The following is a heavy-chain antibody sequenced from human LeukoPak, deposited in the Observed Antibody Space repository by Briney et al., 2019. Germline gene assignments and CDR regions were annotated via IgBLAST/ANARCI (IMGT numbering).Heavy chain of an antibody. V-gene: IGHV4-34*01. CDR2: INHGGST. D-gene: IGHD2-2*02. J-gene: IGHJ5*02. CDR1: GGSFSAYY. Sequence: SETLSLTCAVYGGSFSAYYWNWIRQPPGKGLEWIGEINHGGSTNYNPSLKGRVTISIDTSKNQFSLNLSSVTAADTAVYYCARGSGYCTRASCYKENAWFDPWGQGTLVTVSS. CDR3: ARGSGYCTRASCYKENAWFDP.